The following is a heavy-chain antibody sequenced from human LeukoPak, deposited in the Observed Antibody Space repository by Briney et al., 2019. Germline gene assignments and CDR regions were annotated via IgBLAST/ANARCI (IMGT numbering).Heavy chain of an antibody. D-gene: IGHD3-3*01. Sequence: GSLRLSCSASGFTFNAYAMHWVRQTPGKGLEWVAVISYDGTNSNYADSVKGRLTVSRDNSKNTLYLDLHNLTAEDTAVFFCVRDWGDLLAFGPWGQGTLVTVSS. J-gene: IGHJ5*02. CDR3: VRDWGDLLAFGP. V-gene: IGHV3-30*03. CDR2: ISYDGTNS. CDR1: GFTFNAYA.